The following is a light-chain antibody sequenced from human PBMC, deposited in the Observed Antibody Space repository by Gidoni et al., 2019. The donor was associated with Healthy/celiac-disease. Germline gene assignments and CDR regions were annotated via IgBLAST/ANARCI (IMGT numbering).Light chain of an antibody. CDR2: GAS. CDR3: QQYGSSPRIFT. V-gene: IGKV3-20*01. Sequence: VLKQSPGTLSLSPAERATLSCRASPSVSSSYLAWYQQKPGQAPRLLIYGASRRATGIPDRFSGSGSGTDFTLTISRLEPEDFAVYYCQQYGSSPRIFTFGPGTKVEIK. J-gene: IGKJ3*01. CDR1: PSVSSSY.